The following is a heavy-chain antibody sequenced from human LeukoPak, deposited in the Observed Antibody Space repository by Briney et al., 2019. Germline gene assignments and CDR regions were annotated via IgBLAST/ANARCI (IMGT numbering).Heavy chain of an antibody. CDR1: GFTFSSYA. Sequence: GGSLRVSCAASGFTFSSYAMHWVRQAPGKGLEWVAVISYDGSNKYYADSVKGRFTISRDNSKNTLYLQMNSLRAEDTAVYYCARDKSYYDSSGYPDYWGQGTLVTVSS. D-gene: IGHD3-22*01. CDR3: ARDKSYYDSSGYPDY. CDR2: ISYDGSNK. J-gene: IGHJ4*02. V-gene: IGHV3-30-3*01.